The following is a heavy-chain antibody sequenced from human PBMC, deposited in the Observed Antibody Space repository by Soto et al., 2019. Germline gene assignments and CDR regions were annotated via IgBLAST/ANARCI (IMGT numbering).Heavy chain of an antibody. J-gene: IGHJ4*02. CDR3: ARDEVRYCSGGSCYTTYY. V-gene: IGHV3-30-3*01. D-gene: IGHD2-15*01. CDR1: GFTFSSYA. Sequence: AGGSLRLSCAASGFTFSSYAMHWVRQAPGKGLEWVAVISYDGSNKYYADSVKGRFTISRDNSKNTLYLQMNSLRAEDTAVYYCARDEVRYCSGGSCYTTYYWGQGTLVTVSS. CDR2: ISYDGSNK.